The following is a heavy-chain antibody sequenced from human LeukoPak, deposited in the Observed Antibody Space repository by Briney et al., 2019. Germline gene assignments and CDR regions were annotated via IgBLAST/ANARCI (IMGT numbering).Heavy chain of an antibody. CDR1: GFTFSDYY. CDR3: AKGDYYDSSGYYFYFDY. D-gene: IGHD3-22*01. J-gene: IGHJ4*02. CDR2: ISGSGGST. Sequence: GGSLRLSCAASGFTFSDYYMSWIRQAPGKGLEWVSAISGSGGSTYYADSVKGRFTISRDNSKNTLYLQMNSLRAEDTAVYYCAKGDYYDSSGYYFYFDYWGQGTLVTVSS. V-gene: IGHV3-23*01.